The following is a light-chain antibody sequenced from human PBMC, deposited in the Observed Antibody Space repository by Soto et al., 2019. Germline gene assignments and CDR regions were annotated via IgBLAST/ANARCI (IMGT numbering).Light chain of an antibody. CDR2: GAS. CDR1: QSVSSSS. CDR3: LQYDNSPLYT. Sequence: EIVLTQSPGTLSLSPGERATLSCRASQSVSSSSLAWYQQKPGQAPRLLIYGASSRATGISDRLSGSGSGTDFSLTISRLEPEDFAVYYCLQYDNSPLYTFCQGTKLEIK. V-gene: IGKV3-20*01. J-gene: IGKJ2*01.